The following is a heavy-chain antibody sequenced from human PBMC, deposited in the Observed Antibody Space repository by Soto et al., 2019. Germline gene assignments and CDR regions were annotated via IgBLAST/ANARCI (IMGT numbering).Heavy chain of an antibody. CDR3: ARGLNGGGGSSPP. V-gene: IGHV1-18*01. Sequence: ASVKVSCKASGYTFTNFGINWVRQAPGLGLEWVGWISPYNGNTQTVEKLQGRVTITADKSTSTAYMELSSLRSEDTAVYYCARGLNGGGGSSPPGGKGPLVPVSS. J-gene: IGHJ4*02. CDR2: ISPYNGNT. CDR1: GYTFTNFG. D-gene: IGHD2-15*01.